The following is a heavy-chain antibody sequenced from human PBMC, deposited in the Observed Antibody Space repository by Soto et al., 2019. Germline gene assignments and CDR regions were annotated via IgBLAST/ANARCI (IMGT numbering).Heavy chain of an antibody. V-gene: IGHV3-74*03. CDR3: VRDYDSSGFYSGH. CDR1: GFTFSSYW. D-gene: IGHD3-22*01. CDR2: IDSDGRST. Sequence: GGSLRLSCAASGFTFSSYWMHWVRQSPGKGLVWVSQIDSDGRSTTYADTVKGRFTVSRDNAKDKLFLQMNSLRAEDTAVYYCVRDYDSSGFYSGHWGQGTLVTVSS. J-gene: IGHJ4*02.